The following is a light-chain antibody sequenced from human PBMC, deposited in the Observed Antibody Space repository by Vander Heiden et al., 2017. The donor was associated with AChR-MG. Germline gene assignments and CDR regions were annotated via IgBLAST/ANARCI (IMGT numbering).Light chain of an antibody. CDR2: EDT. CDR3: HVWDSTSDHVV. Sequence: SYVLTQPPSVSVAPGETATITCGGNNIGSKSVHWYQQKSGQAPVLVVYEDTARPSGVPERFSGSTSGNTATLTISRVEAGDEADYYCHVWDSTSDHVVFGGGTKVTVL. J-gene: IGLJ2*01. CDR1: NIGSKS. V-gene: IGLV3-21*02.